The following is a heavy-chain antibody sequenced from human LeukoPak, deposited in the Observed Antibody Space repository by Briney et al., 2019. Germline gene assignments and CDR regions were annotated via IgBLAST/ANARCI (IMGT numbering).Heavy chain of an antibody. J-gene: IGHJ4*02. D-gene: IGHD2/OR15-2a*01. CDR3: ARGWNSANFWY. CDR2: TYYRSKRYV. V-gene: IGHV6-1*01. Sequence: SQTLSLTCAISGDTVSTNSGVWNCIRQSPSRGLEWLGRTYYRSKRYVDYAVSVRSRITINPDTSKNQFSLQLTSVTPEDTAVYYCARGWNSANFWYWGQGTLVTVSS. CDR1: GDTVSTNSGV.